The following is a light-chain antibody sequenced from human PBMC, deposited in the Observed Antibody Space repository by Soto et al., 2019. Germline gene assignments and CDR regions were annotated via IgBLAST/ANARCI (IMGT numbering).Light chain of an antibody. CDR1: QSISSSY. Sequence: EIVITQSPATLSVSPGGRATLSCRAGQSISSSYLAWYQQKPGQAPRLLIYDASNRATGIPARFSGSGSGTDFTLTISSLEPEDFAVYYCQQRSNWPPKITFGQGTRLEIK. J-gene: IGKJ5*01. CDR3: QQRSNWPPKIT. V-gene: IGKV3D-20*02. CDR2: DAS.